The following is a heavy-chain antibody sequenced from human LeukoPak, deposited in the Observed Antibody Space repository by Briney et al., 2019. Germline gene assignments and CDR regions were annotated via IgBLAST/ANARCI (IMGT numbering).Heavy chain of an antibody. D-gene: IGHD6-25*01. J-gene: IGHJ2*01. V-gene: IGHV3-74*01. CDR1: GFTFSSYW. CDR2: INGDGSST. CDR3: ARGPPWYFDL. Sequence: PGGSLRLSCAASGFTFSSYWMHWVRQALGKGLVWVSRINGDGSSTAYADSVKGRFTISRDNAKNTLYLQMNSLTAEDTAVYYCARGPPWYFDLWGRGTLVTVSS.